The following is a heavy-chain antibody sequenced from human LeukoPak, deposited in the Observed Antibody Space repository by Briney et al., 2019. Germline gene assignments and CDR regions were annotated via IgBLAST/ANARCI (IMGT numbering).Heavy chain of an antibody. D-gene: IGHD1-26*01. CDR2: ISYDGSNK. V-gene: IGHV3-30*18. CDR3: AKTHRLEWKLLSGCFDF. Sequence: GSLRLSCAASGFTFSNYGIHWVRQAPGKGLEWVAVISYDGSNKYYADSVKGRFTISRDNSKKTLYLQMNSQRAEDTAVYYCAKTHRLEWKLLSGCFDFWGQGTLVTVSS. J-gene: IGHJ4*02. CDR1: GFTFSNYG.